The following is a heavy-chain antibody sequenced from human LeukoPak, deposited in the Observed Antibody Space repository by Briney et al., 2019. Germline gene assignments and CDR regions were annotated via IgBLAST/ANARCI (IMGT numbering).Heavy chain of an antibody. CDR1: GFNFDDYA. CDR2: IKGDGSNT. CDR3: AKATRSGTFYNSFDS. Sequence: AESLTLSCAASGFNFDDYAIHWVRQAPGKGMEWVSLIKGDGSNTHYADSVKGRFTISRDNNKNSLYLQMNSLRTEDTAFYYCAKATRSGTFYNSFDSWGQGTLVAVSS. D-gene: IGHD3-10*01. V-gene: IGHV3-43*02. J-gene: IGHJ5*01.